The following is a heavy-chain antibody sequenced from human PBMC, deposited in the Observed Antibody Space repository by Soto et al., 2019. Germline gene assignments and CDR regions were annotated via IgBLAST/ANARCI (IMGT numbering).Heavy chain of an antibody. J-gene: IGHJ6*02. V-gene: IGHV3-13*05. CDR3: SRTDRGFYGLDG. CDR1: GFTFRNYD. CDR2: ISAAGDP. Sequence: EVQLVESGGGLVQPGGSLRLSCEASGFTFRNYDMHWVRQGTGKGLEWVSGISAAGDPDYADSVEGRFTISRENAQNSFLLQMNRLRVGDTAVYFCSRTDRGFYGLDGRGQGTNVIVS.